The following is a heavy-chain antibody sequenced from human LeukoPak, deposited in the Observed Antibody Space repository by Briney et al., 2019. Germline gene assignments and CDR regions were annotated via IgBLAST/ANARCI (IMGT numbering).Heavy chain of an antibody. CDR2: IIPIFGTA. V-gene: IGHV1-69*13. CDR3: ARGPVDTAMDPLYYFDY. J-gene: IGHJ4*02. D-gene: IGHD5-18*01. CDR1: GGTFISYA. Sequence: GASVKVSCKASGGTFISYAISWVRQAPGQGLEWMGGIIPIFGTANYAQKFQGRVTITADESTSTAYMELSSLRSEDTAVYYCARGPVDTAMDPLYYFDYWGQGTLVTVSS.